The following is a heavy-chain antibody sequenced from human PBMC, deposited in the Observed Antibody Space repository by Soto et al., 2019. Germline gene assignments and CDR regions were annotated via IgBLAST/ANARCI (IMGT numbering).Heavy chain of an antibody. CDR1: GFPFSTYA. D-gene: IGHD2-2*01. V-gene: IGHV3-33*01. J-gene: IGHJ4*02. CDR2: VWYDGTDK. CDR3: ARTDCSSSDCPRDLVGAVNTDY. Sequence: GGSLRLSCAASGFPFSTYAMHWVRQAPGKGLEWVAVVWYDGTDKNYADSVKGRFTISRDNSKSTLYLQMDHLRVEDTGVYHCARTDCSSSDCPRDLVGAVNTDYRGQATPFPVSP.